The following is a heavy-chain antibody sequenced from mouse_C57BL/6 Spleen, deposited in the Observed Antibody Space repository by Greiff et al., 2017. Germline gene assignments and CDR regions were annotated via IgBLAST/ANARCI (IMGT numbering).Heavy chain of an antibody. Sequence: QVQLQQSGPELVKPGASVKISCKASGYAFSSSWMNWVKQRPGKGLEWIGRIYPGDGDTNYNGKIKGKATLTADKSSSTAYMQLSSLTSEDSAVYFCARDGYYAWYFDVWGTGTTVTVSS. V-gene: IGHV1-82*01. D-gene: IGHD2-3*01. CDR1: GYAFSSSW. CDR2: IYPGDGDT. J-gene: IGHJ1*03. CDR3: ARDGYYAWYFDV.